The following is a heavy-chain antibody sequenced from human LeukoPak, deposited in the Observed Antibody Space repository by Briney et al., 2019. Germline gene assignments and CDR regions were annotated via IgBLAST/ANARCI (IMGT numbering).Heavy chain of an antibody. Sequence: ASVKVSCKASGYTFTSYDINWVRQATGQGLEWMGWMNPNSGNTGYAQKFQGRVTITRNTSISTAYMELSSLRSEDTAVYYCARGNYDFWSGYKPLLDYWGQGTLVTVSS. CDR2: MNPNSGNT. CDR3: ARGNYDFWSGYKPLLDY. CDR1: GYTFTSYD. D-gene: IGHD3-3*01. J-gene: IGHJ4*02. V-gene: IGHV1-8*03.